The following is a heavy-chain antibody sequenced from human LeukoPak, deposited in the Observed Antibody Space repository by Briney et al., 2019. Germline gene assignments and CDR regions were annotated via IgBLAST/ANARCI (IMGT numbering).Heavy chain of an antibody. V-gene: IGHV4-34*01. CDR1: GVSFSGYF. CDR2: VDHKGNT. CDR3: ARARRRYYASGTYRPDGFDI. J-gene: IGHJ3*02. D-gene: IGHD3-10*01. Sequence: PSETLSLTCGVDGVSFSGYFWTWIRQAPAKGLEWIGEVDHKGNTYYGPSLRGRVTLSTDASKNQFSLRLASVTVADTATYYCARARRRYYASGTYRPDGFDIWGQGIVVIVSS.